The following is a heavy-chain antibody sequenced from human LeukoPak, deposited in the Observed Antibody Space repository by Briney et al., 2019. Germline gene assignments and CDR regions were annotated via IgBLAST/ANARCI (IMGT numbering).Heavy chain of an antibody. Sequence: PSETLSLTCTVSGGSISSYYWSWIRQPAGKGLEWIGRIYTSGSTNYNPSLKSRVTMSVDTSKNQFSLKLSSVTAADTAVYYCARVARGITILGVVLDYFDYWGQGTLVTVSS. CDR3: ARVARGITILGVVLDYFDY. V-gene: IGHV4-4*07. D-gene: IGHD3-3*01. CDR1: GGSISSYY. J-gene: IGHJ4*02. CDR2: IYTSGST.